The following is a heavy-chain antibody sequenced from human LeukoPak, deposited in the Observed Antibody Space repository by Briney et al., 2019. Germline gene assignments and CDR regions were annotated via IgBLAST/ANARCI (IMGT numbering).Heavy chain of an antibody. J-gene: IGHJ6*03. CDR2: IKQDGSEK. CDR1: GFTFSSYW. CDR3: ARDSPYYYYMDV. V-gene: IGHV3-7*01. Sequence: SLRLSCSSSGFTFSSYWMSWVRQAPGKGLEGGANIKQDGSEKYYVDSVKGRFTISRDNAKNSLYLQMNSLRAEDTAVYYCARDSPYYYYMDVWGKGTTVTVSS.